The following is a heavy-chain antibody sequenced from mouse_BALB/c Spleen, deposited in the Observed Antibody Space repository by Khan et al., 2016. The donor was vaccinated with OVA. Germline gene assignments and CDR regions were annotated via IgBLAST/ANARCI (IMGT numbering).Heavy chain of an antibody. CDR1: GFAFSNYT. CDR3: VRPSTTEYDYGMDY. Sequence: EVQLVESGGGLVQPGGSLKLSCVASGFAFSNYTMSWIRQTPEQRLEWVAFISHGGSRIYYTHTLKGSFTSIRDNAKNTPYLQLSSLTYEDAAMYCCVRPSTTEYDYGMDYWGQGTSVTVSS. D-gene: IGHD1-1*01. CDR2: ISHGGSRI. J-gene: IGHJ4*01. V-gene: IGHV5-12-2*01.